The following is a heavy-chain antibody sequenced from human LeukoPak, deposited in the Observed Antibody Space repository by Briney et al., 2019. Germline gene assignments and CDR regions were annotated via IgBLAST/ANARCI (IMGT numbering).Heavy chain of an antibody. D-gene: IGHD3-9*01. Sequence: SGPTLVNPTQTLTLTCTFSGFSLSTSGVGVGWIRQPPGKALEWLSLIYWDDDKRYSPSLKSRLTITKDTSKNQVVLTMTNMDPVDTATYYCAHSRAEYYDILTGYQLTRNFDYWAREPWSPSPQ. V-gene: IGHV2-5*02. CDR2: IYWDDDK. J-gene: IGHJ4*02. CDR3: AHSRAEYYDILTGYQLTRNFDY. CDR1: GFSLSTSGVG.